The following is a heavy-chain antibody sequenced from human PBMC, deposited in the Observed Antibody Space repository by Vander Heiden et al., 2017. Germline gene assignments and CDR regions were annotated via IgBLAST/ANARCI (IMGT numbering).Heavy chain of an antibody. V-gene: IGHV3-23*01. CDR2: ISGSGGST. CDR1: GFTFRSYA. D-gene: IGHD1-26*01. J-gene: IGHJ6*02. Sequence: EVQLLESGGGLVQPGGSLRLSCAASGFTFRSYAMSWVRQAPGKGLEWVSAISGSGGSTYYADSVKGRFTISRDNSKNTLYLQMNSLRAEDTAVYYCAKASGELHYYYYYGMDVWGQGTTVTVSS. CDR3: AKASGELHYYYYYGMDV.